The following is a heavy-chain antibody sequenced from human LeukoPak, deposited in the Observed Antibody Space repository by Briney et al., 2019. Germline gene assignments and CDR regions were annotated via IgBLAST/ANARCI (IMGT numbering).Heavy chain of an antibody. V-gene: IGHV3-48*03. J-gene: IGHJ4*02. CDR2: ISRSATTI. CDR1: GFTFSSYE. CDR3: ARDSPPDY. Sequence: GGTLRLSCAASGFTFSSYEMNWVRQAPGKGLKWVSSISRSATTIYYVDSVKGRFTISRDNAKNSLYLQMNSLRAEDTAVYYCARDSPPDYWGQGTLVTVSS.